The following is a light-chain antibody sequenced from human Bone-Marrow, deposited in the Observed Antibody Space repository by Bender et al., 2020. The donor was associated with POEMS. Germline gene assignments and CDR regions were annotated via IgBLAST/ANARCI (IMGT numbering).Light chain of an antibody. V-gene: IGLV2-8*01. J-gene: IGLJ2*01. CDR2: EVH. CDR3: SSYTSSSTLV. Sequence: HSVLTQPPSASGSPGQSVTISCTGTSSDIGNYDYVSWHQQHPGKAPKLIIYEVHRRPSGVPDRFSGSKSGGTASLTVSGLQADDEADYYCSSYTSSSTLVFGGGTKLTVL. CDR1: SSDIGNYDY.